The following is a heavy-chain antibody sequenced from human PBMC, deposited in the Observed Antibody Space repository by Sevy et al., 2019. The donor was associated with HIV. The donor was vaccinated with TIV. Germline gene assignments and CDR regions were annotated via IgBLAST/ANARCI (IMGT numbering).Heavy chain of an antibody. CDR3: STDDLISY. Sequence: GGSLRLSCTASGFDFPNAWMNWVRQVPGMGLEWVGHIKSITDGGAADYAAPVKGRFTISRHDSKNTLYLQMNSLKVEDTAVYFCSTDDLISYWGRGTLVTVSS. V-gene: IGHV3-15*07. J-gene: IGHJ4*02. CDR2: IKSITDGGAA. D-gene: IGHD3-3*02. CDR1: GFDFPNAW.